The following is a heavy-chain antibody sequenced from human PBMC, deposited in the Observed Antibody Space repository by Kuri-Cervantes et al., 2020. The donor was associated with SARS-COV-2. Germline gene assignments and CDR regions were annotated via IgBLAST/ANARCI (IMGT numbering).Heavy chain of an antibody. J-gene: IGHJ4*02. V-gene: IGHV4-30-4*08. Sequence: SETLSLTCTVSGGSISSGDYYWSWIRQPPGKGLEWIGYIYYSGSTYYNPSLKSRVTISVDTSKNQFSLKLSSVTAADTAVYYCARDEGLGSDLWSGYPLVWGQGTLVTVSS. CDR3: ARDEGLGSDLWSGYPLV. CDR2: IYYSGST. D-gene: IGHD3-3*01. CDR1: GGSISSGDYY.